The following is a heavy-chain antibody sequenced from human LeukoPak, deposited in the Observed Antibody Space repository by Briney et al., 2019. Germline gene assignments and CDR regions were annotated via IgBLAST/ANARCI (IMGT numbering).Heavy chain of an antibody. CDR1: GINVSANY. CDR2: IYGAGAA. V-gene: IGHV3-66*02. D-gene: IGHD6-13*01. Sequence: GGSLRLSCAASGINVSANYMTWIRQAPGKGLEWVSLIYGAGAAYYAEFVRGRFIISRDNSKNTLFLQMNSLRAEDTAVYYCVSSTGQQLIPYDYWGQGTHVAVSS. J-gene: IGHJ4*02. CDR3: VSSTGQQLIPYDY.